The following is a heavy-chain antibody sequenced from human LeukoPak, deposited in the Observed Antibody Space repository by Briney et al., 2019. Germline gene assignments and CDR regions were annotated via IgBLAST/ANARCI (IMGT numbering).Heavy chain of an antibody. Sequence: SVKVSCKASGGIFSSHAISWVRQAPGQGLEWMGGIIPIFGTANYAQKLQGRVTITADESTSTAYMELSSLRSEDTAVYYCARRSGPYYYYMDVWGKGTTVTVSS. CDR2: IIPIFGTA. CDR1: GGIFSSHA. J-gene: IGHJ6*03. CDR3: ARRSGPYYYYMDV. V-gene: IGHV1-69*01. D-gene: IGHD3-3*01.